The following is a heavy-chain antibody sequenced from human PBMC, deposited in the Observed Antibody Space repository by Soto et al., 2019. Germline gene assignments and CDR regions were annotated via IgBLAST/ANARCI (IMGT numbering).Heavy chain of an antibody. J-gene: IGHJ5*02. CDR3: ARVGDGYCSGGTCYSHNWFDP. CDR1: GGSISSYY. V-gene: IGHV4-59*08. CDR2: IYYSGST. Sequence: SETLSLTCTVSGGSISSYYWSWIRQPPGKGLEWIGYIYYSGSTNYNPSLKSRVTISVDTSKNQFSLKLLSVTAAYTAVYYCARVGDGYCSGGTCYSHNWFDPWGQGTLVTVSS. D-gene: IGHD2-15*01.